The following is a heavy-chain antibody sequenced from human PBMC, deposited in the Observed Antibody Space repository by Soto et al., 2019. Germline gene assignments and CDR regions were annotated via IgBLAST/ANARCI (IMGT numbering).Heavy chain of an antibody. D-gene: IGHD3-22*01. Sequence: EVQLVESGGGLVKPGGSLRLSCAASGFTFSSYSMNWVRQAPGKGLEWVSSISSSSSYIYYADSVKGRFTISRDNAKNSLYLQMNSLRAEDTAVYYCARGDYYDSSGYYPAFDYWGQGTLVTVSS. CDR3: ARGDYYDSSGYYPAFDY. CDR2: ISSSSSYI. V-gene: IGHV3-21*01. J-gene: IGHJ4*02. CDR1: GFTFSSYS.